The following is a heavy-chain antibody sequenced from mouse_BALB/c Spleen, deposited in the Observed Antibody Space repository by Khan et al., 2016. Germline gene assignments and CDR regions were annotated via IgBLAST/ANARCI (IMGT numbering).Heavy chain of an antibody. CDR3: ARDYYGSSFFDY. J-gene: IGHJ3*01. V-gene: IGHV3-2*02. Sequence: EVQLQESGPGLVKPSQSLSPTCTVTGYSITSDYAWHWIRQFPGDKLEWMAYINYSGGTSYNPSLKSRISITRDTSKNQFFLQLNSVTAEDTATYYCARDYYGSSFFDYWGQGTLVTVSA. CDR1: GYSITSDYA. D-gene: IGHD1-1*01. CDR2: INYSGGT.